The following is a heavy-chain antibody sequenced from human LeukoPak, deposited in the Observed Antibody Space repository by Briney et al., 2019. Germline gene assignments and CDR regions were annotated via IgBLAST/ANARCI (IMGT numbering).Heavy chain of an antibody. CDR3: ARHEYDFWSGRTGAFDI. CDR2: IYHSGST. D-gene: IGHD3-3*01. J-gene: IGHJ3*02. CDR1: GYSISSGYY. V-gene: IGHV4-38-2*01. Sequence: KPSETLSLTCAVSGYSISSGYYWGWIRQPPGKGLEWIGSIYHSGSTYYNPSLKSRVTISVDTSKNQFSLKLSSVTAAVTAVYYCARHEYDFWSGRTGAFDIWGQGTMVTVSS.